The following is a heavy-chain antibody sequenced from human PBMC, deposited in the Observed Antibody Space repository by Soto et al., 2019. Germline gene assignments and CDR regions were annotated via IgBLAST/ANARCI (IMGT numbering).Heavy chain of an antibody. D-gene: IGHD2-2*01. CDR1: GGTFSNYA. Sequence: QVQLVQSGAEVKKPGSSLKVSCKASGGTFSNYAISWVRQAPGQGPEWMGGFIPIFGTRNYAQKFQGRVTITGGESTGTAYMDLSRLRSEGTAVYYWARGLSPRIVSACRGLYWFHPWGQGNLVTVSS. CDR3: ARGLSPRIVSACRGLYWFHP. J-gene: IGHJ5*02. CDR2: FIPIFGTR. V-gene: IGHV1-69*01.